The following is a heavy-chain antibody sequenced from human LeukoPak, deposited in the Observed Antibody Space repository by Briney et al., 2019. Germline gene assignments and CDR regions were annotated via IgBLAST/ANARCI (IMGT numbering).Heavy chain of an antibody. Sequence: TGGSLRLSCAASGFTFGDYAMHWVRQAPGRAPEWVSLINDDGTNTYYADSVKGRLTISRDNGKNSLFLQMDGLRTEDTALYFCARGNTTFYDVWTGYYWFGGYFDFWGQGTQVTVSS. CDR2: INDDGTNT. CDR3: ARGNTTFYDVWTGYYWFGGYFDF. CDR1: GFTFGDYA. D-gene: IGHD3-3*01. V-gene: IGHV3-43*02. J-gene: IGHJ4*02.